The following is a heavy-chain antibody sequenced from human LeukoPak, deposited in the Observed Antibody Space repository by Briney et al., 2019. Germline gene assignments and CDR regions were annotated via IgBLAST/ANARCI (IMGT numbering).Heavy chain of an antibody. CDR3: ARGLLRDGFDL. CDR1: GDSVSIYSGV. CDR2: TYYKSKWTN. J-gene: IGHJ3*01. D-gene: IGHD2-15*01. V-gene: IGHV6-1*01. Sequence: SQTLSLTCALSGDSVSIYSGVWSWIRQSPSRGLEWLGRTYYKSKWTNDYAVSVTSRIAINPDTSKNQFSLQLNSVTPDDTAVYYCARGLLRDGFDLWGQGTLVIVSS.